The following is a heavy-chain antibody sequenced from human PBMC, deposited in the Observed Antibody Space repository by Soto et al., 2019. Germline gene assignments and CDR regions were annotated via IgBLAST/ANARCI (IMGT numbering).Heavy chain of an antibody. CDR1: GGSFSGYY. J-gene: IGHJ5*02. V-gene: IGHV4-34*01. CDR2: INHSGST. CDR3: ARAHRITIFGVVIISGWFDP. D-gene: IGHD3-3*01. Sequence: PSETLSLTCAVYGGSFSGYYWSWIRQPPGKGLEWIGEINHSGSTNYNPSLKSRVAISVDTSKNQFSLKLSSVTAADTAVYYCARAHRITIFGVVIISGWFDPWGQGTLVTVSS.